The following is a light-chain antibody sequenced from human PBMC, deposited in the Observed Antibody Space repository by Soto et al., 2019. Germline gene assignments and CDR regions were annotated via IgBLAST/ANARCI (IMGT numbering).Light chain of an antibody. V-gene: IGKV3-20*01. CDR1: QSVSNNY. CDR2: GAS. Sequence: NVLKPSPGPLFLSPGERATLSRRASQSVSNNYLAWYQQKPGQAPRLLIYGASNRATGIPDRFSGSGSGTDFTLTISRLEPEDFAVYYCQQYGSSGTFGQGTKVDI. CDR3: QQYGSSGT. J-gene: IGKJ1*01.